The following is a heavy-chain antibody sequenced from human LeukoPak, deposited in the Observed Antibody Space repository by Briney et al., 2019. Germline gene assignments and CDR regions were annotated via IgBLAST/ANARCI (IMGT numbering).Heavy chain of an antibody. J-gene: IGHJ4*02. Sequence: GGSLRLSCAASGFTVSNNYMNWVRQAPGKGLEWVSVIYPGGSTYYADSVKGRFAISRDNSKNTLYLQMNSLRAEDTAVYSCARAPMVGASTSLDYWGQGTLVTVSS. CDR3: ARAPMVGASTSLDY. D-gene: IGHD1-26*01. V-gene: IGHV3-53*01. CDR1: GFTVSNNY. CDR2: IYPGGST.